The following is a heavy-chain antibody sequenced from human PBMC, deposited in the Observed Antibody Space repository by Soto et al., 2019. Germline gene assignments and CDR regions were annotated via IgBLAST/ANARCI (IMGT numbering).Heavy chain of an antibody. V-gene: IGHV3-23*01. CDR3: AKDGIAVNGKGYVDL. D-gene: IGHD6-19*01. Sequence: EVQLLESGGGLVQPGGSLRLSCAPSGFTFSNFAMGWVRQAPGKGLEWVSHISAAGRTTYYADSVKGRFTISRDNSKNTLFLKMESLRAEDTAVYYLAKDGIAVNGKGYVDLWGQGSRVTVYS. CDR2: ISAAGRTT. CDR1: GFTFSNFA. J-gene: IGHJ4*02.